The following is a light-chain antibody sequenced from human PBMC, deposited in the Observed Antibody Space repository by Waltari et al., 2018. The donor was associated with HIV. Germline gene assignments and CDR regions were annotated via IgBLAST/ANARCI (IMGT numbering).Light chain of an antibody. CDR2: GAP. CDR1: QGIRQS. CDR3: RIYNGAPFA. Sequence: DIEMTQSPSSLSASLGDRITITCRASQGIRQSLALYHQIPGGRPKVLIYGAPFLQPGVPPRSSAGGCGTEFSLPIPNRRPEDVGTYYCRIYNGAPFAFGGGTKVEVK. V-gene: IGKV1-27*01. J-gene: IGKJ4*01.